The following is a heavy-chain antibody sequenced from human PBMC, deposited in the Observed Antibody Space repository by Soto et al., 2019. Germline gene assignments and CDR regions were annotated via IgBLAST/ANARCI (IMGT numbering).Heavy chain of an antibody. Sequence: SETLSLTCTVSGGSISSYYLSWIRQPPGKGLEWIGCIYYSGSTNYNPSLKSRVTISVDTSKNQFSLKLSSVTAADTAVYYCASLVYCSGGSCYSGSYFQHWGQGTLVTVSS. J-gene: IGHJ1*01. V-gene: IGHV4-59*08. D-gene: IGHD2-15*01. CDR3: ASLVYCSGGSCYSGSYFQH. CDR2: IYYSGST. CDR1: GGSISSYY.